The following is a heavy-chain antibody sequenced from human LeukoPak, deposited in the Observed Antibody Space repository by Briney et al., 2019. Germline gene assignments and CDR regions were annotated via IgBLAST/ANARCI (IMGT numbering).Heavy chain of an antibody. D-gene: IGHD3-22*01. J-gene: IGHJ4*02. CDR3: ARGYYDSSGYLIDY. CDR2: INPNSGGT. Sequence: ASVKVSCKASGYTFTGYYMHWVRQAPGQGLEWMGRINPNSGGTNYAQKFQGRVTMTRDTSISTAYMELSRLRSDDTAVYYCARGYYDSSGYLIDYWGQGTLVTVSS. CDR1: GYTFTGYY. V-gene: IGHV1-2*06.